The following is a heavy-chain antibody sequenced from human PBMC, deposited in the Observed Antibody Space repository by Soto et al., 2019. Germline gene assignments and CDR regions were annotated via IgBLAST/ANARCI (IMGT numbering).Heavy chain of an antibody. CDR1: GFIVSGIF. J-gene: IGHJ4*02. Sequence: EVRLVESGGGLVQPGGSLRLSCAASGFIVSGIFMTWVRQVPGKGPEWASTLSSDDKTYYADSVRGRFTISRDSSKNTLFLQMNTLRAEDTAVYHCARDIFGGSYDFWHGGQGTLVTVSS. CDR2: LSSDDKT. D-gene: IGHD3-3*01. V-gene: IGHV3-66*01. CDR3: ARDIFGGSYDFWH.